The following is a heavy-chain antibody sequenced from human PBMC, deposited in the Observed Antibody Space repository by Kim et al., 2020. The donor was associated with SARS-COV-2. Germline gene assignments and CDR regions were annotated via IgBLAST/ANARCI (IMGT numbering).Heavy chain of an antibody. CDR3: ARGSVVPAAIPENWFDP. CDR1: GYTFTSYA. J-gene: IGHJ5*02. D-gene: IGHD2-2*02. V-gene: IGHV1-3*01. Sequence: ASVKVSCKASGYTFTSYAMHWVRQAPGQRLEWMGWINAGNGNTKYSQKFQGRVTITRDTSASTAYMELSSLRSEDTAVYYCARGSVVPAAIPENWFDPWGQGTLVTVSS. CDR2: INAGNGNT.